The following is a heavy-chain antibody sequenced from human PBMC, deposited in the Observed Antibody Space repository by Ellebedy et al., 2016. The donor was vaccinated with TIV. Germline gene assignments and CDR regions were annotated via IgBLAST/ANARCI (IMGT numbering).Heavy chain of an antibody. Sequence: GESLKISCAASGLTFSSHAMSWVRQAPGKGLEWVSSITESGGNTYYADSVKGRFTISRDNSQDTLFLQMNSLRAEDTAIYFCARDPVGVGTAFDVWGQGTMVTVSS. CDR3: ARDPVGVGTAFDV. J-gene: IGHJ3*01. CDR2: ITESGGNT. D-gene: IGHD4-23*01. CDR1: GLTFSSHA. V-gene: IGHV3-23*01.